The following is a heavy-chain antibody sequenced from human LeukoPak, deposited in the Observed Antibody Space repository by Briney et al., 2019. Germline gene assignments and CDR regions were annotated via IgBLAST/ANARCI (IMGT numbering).Heavy chain of an antibody. D-gene: IGHD5-24*01. CDR3: ARDYKYAFDY. CDR1: GFIFSDYT. CDR2: ISSGTM. Sequence: GGSLRLSCAASGFIFSDYTMNWVRQAPGKGLEWLSYISSGTMSYADSVKGRFTISRDNAKNSLYLQMNSLRAEDTAVYFCARDYKYAFDYWGQGALVTVSS. V-gene: IGHV3-48*01. J-gene: IGHJ4*02.